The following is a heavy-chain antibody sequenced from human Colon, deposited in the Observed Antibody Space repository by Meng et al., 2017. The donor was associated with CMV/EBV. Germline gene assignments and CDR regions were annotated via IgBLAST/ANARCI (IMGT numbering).Heavy chain of an antibody. CDR3: ASDFGGGDDY. D-gene: IGHD3-10*01. CDR1: RFTLSNYW. J-gene: IGHJ4*02. CDR2: INRDGTSR. Sequence: LSCAAYRFTLSNYWVHWVRQAPGKGLEWVSRINRDGTSRDFAGSVRGRFTIFRDNAKNTVYLQMNSLRPEDTAVYYCASDFGGGDDYWGQGTLVTVSS. V-gene: IGHV3-74*01.